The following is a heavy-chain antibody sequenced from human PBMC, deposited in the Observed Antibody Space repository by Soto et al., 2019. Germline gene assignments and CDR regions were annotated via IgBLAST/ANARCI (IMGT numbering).Heavy chain of an antibody. CDR3: VRDGGANRDY. Sequence: GGSLRLSCVASGFSFSSYWMHWFRQTPEKGLMWLSRIRSNGCEAAYADSVKGRFTISRDNAKNTLYLQINSLRAEHTAVYYCVRDGGANRDYWGQGTLVTVSS. J-gene: IGHJ4*02. V-gene: IGHV3-74*01. D-gene: IGHD2-15*01. CDR2: IRSNGCEA. CDR1: GFSFSSYW.